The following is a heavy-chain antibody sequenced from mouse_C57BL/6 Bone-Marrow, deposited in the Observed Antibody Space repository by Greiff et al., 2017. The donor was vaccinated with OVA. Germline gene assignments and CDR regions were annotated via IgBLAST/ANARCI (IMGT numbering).Heavy chain of an antibody. CDR1: GYTFTGYW. J-gene: IGHJ3*01. CDR3: ARGTAQRGFAY. V-gene: IGHV1-9*01. D-gene: IGHD3-2*02. Sequence: QVQLQQSGAELMKPGASVKLSCKATGYTFTGYWIEWVKQRPGHGLEWIGEILPGSGSTNYNEQFKGKATFTADTSSNTAYMQLSSLTTEDSAIYYCARGTAQRGFAYWGQGTLVTVSA. CDR2: ILPGSGST.